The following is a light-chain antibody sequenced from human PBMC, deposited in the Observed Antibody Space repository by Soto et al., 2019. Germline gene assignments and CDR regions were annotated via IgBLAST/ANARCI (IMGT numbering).Light chain of an antibody. J-gene: IGLJ1*01. V-gene: IGLV2-14*03. CDR3: SSYTSTSTLYV. CDR1: SSDVGGSNY. CDR2: DVS. Sequence: QPVLTQPASVSGSPGQSITISCTGTSSDVGGSNYVSWYQHHPGKAPKLMIYDVSSRPSGVSNRFSGSKSGNTASLTISGLQAEDEADYYCSSYTSTSTLYVFGTGTKLTVL.